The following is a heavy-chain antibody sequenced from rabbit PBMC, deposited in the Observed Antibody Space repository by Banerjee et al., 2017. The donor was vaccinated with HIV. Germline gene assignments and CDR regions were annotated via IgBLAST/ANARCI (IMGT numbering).Heavy chain of an antibody. CDR1: GFSFSSGYC. J-gene: IGHJ4*01. CDR3: ARDLIGGSYAFNL. V-gene: IGHV1S45*01. D-gene: IGHD8-1*01. CDR2: IYIGDDST. Sequence: QEQLEESGGDLVKPEGSLTITCTASGFSFSSGYCMYWVRQAPGKGLEWIGCIYIGDDSTWYASWAKGRFTISKTSSTTVTLQMTSLTAADTATYFCARDLIGGSYAFNLWGQGTLVTVS.